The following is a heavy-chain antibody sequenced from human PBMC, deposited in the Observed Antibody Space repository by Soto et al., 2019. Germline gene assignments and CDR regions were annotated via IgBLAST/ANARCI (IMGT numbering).Heavy chain of an antibody. D-gene: IGHD3-10*01. V-gene: IGHV4-59*01. CDR3: ARDGSQGCI. J-gene: IGHJ3*02. Sequence: SETLSLTCTFSGCSISSYYWSWIRQPPGKGLEWIGYIYYSGSTNYNPSLKSRVTISVDTSKNQFSLKLSSVTAADTAVYYCARDGSQGCIWGQGTMVTVSS. CDR2: IYYSGST. CDR1: GCSISSYY.